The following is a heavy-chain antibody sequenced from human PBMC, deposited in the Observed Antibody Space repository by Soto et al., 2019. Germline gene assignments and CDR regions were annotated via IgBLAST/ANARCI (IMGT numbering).Heavy chain of an antibody. CDR1: GFSFTTYV. J-gene: IGHJ3*02. CDR3: AKGLLALVGTTLPRDAFNI. V-gene: IGHV3-30*18. Sequence: QVQLVESGGGVVQPGRSLRLSCAASGFSFTTYVMHWVRQAPGKGLEWVAVISHDGSYKYYGDAVKGRFTISRDTSKNAVYLEMNSLRPEDTAVYYCAKGLLALVGTTLPRDAFNIWGQGTMVTVSS. D-gene: IGHD1-26*01. CDR2: ISHDGSYK.